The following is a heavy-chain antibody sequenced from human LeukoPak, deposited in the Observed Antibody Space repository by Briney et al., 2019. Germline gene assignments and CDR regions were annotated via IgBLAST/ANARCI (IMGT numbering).Heavy chain of an antibody. J-gene: IGHJ6*02. CDR3: ARERRSDYGMDV. Sequence: PSETLSLTCTVSGGSISSYYWSWTRQPPGKGLEWIGYIYYSGSTNYNPSLKSRVTISVDTSKNQFSLKLSSVTAADTAVYYCARERRSDYGMDVWGQGTTVTVSS. V-gene: IGHV4-59*01. CDR2: IYYSGST. CDR1: GGSISSYY.